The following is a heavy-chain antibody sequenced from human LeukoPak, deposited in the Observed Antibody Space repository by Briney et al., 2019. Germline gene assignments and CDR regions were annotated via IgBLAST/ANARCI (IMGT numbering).Heavy chain of an antibody. CDR2: INHSGST. Sequence: SETLSLTCAVYGGSFSGYYWSWIRQPPGKGLEWIGEINHSGSTNYNPSLKSRVTISVDTSKNQFSLKLSSVTAADTAVYYCARARPLYYYDSSGYYYPFYYYYGMDVWGQGTTVTVSS. V-gene: IGHV4-34*01. D-gene: IGHD3-22*01. CDR1: GGSFSGYY. CDR3: ARARPLYYYDSSGYYYPFYYYYGMDV. J-gene: IGHJ6*02.